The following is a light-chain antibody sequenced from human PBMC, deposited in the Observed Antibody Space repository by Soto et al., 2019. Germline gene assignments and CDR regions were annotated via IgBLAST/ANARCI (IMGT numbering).Light chain of an antibody. J-gene: IGKJ1*01. CDR2: KAS. Sequence: DIQMTQSPSTLSASVGDRVTITCRASQSISSWLAWYQQQPGKAPNLLIYKASSLESGVPSRFSGSGSGTEFTLTIRSLKPDDFATYYCQQYNSYWTFGQGTKVDIK. V-gene: IGKV1-5*03. CDR3: QQYNSYWT. CDR1: QSISSW.